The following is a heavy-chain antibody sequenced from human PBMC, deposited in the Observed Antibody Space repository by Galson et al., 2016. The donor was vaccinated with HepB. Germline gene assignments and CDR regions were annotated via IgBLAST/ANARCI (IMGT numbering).Heavy chain of an antibody. J-gene: IGHJ4*02. CDR1: GFTFTSYA. D-gene: IGHD4/OR15-4a*01. CDR2: ISGGGGFT. V-gene: IGHV3-23*01. CDR3: ARDYSYSSNCPGY. Sequence: SLRLSCAASGFTFTSYAMSWVHQAPGKGLEWVSAISGGGGFTYYADSVKGRFSISRDTSRVYLQLSSLTPADTGLYYCARDYSYSSNCPGYWGQGTLVIVSS.